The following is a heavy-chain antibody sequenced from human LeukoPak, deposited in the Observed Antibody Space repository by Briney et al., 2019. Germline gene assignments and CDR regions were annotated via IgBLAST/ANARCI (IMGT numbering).Heavy chain of an antibody. J-gene: IGHJ4*02. Sequence: SETLSLTCTVSGGSISSYYWTWIRQPPGKGLECIGYIYSNGSTNYNPSLKSRVTISVDMSKNQFSVKLSSVTAADTAIYYCARGAYSGYDLDYWGQGTLVTVSS. CDR1: GGSISSYY. V-gene: IGHV4-59*01. CDR3: ARGAYSGYDLDY. CDR2: IYSNGST. D-gene: IGHD5-12*01.